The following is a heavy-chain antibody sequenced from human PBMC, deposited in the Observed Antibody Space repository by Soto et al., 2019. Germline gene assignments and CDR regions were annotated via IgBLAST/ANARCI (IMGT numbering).Heavy chain of an antibody. Sequence: GGSLRLSCEASGFTFGSFQMNWVRQAPGRGLEWISHFSGSGDTIYYADSVKGRFTISRDNANDSLALHLNSLRAEDTGVYFCASEAAYGVWFAGGYFDRWGQGTQVTVSS. D-gene: IGHD4-17*01. CDR3: ASEAAYGVWFAGGYFDR. J-gene: IGHJ4*02. V-gene: IGHV3-48*03. CDR2: FSGSGDTI. CDR1: GFTFGSFQ.